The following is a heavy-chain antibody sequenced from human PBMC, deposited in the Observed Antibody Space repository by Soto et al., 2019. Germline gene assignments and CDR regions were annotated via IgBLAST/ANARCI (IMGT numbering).Heavy chain of an antibody. D-gene: IGHD5-12*01. CDR2: ISSSGSDT. J-gene: IGHJ4*02. Sequence: QVQLVESGGGLVKPGGCLRLSCAASGFTFSDYYMSWIRQAPGKGLEWVSYISSSGSDTNYADSVKGRFTVSRDNAKNSLYLQMNTLRAEDTAVYYCARSLRGYSGYSGYWGQGTLITVSS. CDR1: GFTFSDYY. CDR3: ARSLRGYSGYSGY. V-gene: IGHV3-11*05.